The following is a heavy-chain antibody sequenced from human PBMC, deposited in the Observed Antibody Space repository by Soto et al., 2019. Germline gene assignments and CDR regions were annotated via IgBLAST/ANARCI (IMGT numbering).Heavy chain of an antibody. J-gene: IGHJ3*01. CDR1: GFTFSSYW. V-gene: IGHV3-7*04. Sequence: EVQLVDSGGGLVQPGGSLRLSCEASGFTFSSYWMSWVRQAPDNGPEFVANIKEDGSVINYVDSVKGRFTISRDNVKNSVYLHMNSLRGEDAAIYYCARDPGSSAFDLLGQGTVVTVSS. CDR3: ARDPGSSAFDL. D-gene: IGHD6-13*01. CDR2: IKEDGSVI.